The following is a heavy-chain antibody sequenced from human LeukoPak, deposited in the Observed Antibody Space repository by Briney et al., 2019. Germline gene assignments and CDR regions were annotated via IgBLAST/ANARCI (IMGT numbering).Heavy chain of an antibody. Sequence: SETLSLTCTVSGGSISSSSYYWGWIRQPPGKGLEWIGYIYYSGSTDYNPSLKSRVTISVDTSKNQFSLKLSSVTAADTAVYYCARRGAALDFDYWGQGTLVTVSS. V-gene: IGHV4-61*05. D-gene: IGHD1-26*01. J-gene: IGHJ4*02. CDR1: GGSISSSSYY. CDR3: ARRGAALDFDY. CDR2: IYYSGST.